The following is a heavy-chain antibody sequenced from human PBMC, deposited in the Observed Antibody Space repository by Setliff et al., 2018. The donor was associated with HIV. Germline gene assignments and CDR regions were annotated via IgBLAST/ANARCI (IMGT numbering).Heavy chain of an antibody. CDR1: GGSISNYY. Sequence: SETLSLTCTVSGGSISNYYWSWIRQPAEKGLEWIGRIYSSGRTNYNPSLKSRVTMSLDTSRNQFSLNLSSVTAADTAVYYCARFPLLHKNAFDIWGQGTMVTVSS. J-gene: IGHJ3*02. V-gene: IGHV4-4*07. D-gene: IGHD2-15*01. CDR2: IYSSGRT. CDR3: ARFPLLHKNAFDI.